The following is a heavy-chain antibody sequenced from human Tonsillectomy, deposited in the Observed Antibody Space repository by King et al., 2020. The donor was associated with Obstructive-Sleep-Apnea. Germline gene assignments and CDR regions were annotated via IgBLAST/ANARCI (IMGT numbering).Heavy chain of an antibody. CDR3: ARVGTMVRGEMDV. CDR1: GFTFSSYS. D-gene: IGHD3-10*01. Sequence: EVQLVESGGGLVKPGGSLRLSCAASGFTFSSYSMNWVRQAPGKGLEWVSSISSSSSYIYYADSVKGRFSISRDNAKNSLYLQMNSLRAEDTAVYYCARVGTMVRGEMDVWGQGTTVTVSS. CDR2: ISSSSSYI. V-gene: IGHV3-21*01. J-gene: IGHJ6*02.